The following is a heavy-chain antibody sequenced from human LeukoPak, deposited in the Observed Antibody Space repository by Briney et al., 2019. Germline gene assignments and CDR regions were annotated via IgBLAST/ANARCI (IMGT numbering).Heavy chain of an antibody. CDR3: ATDRDNSDWQKRFDS. Sequence: GGSLRLSCAASGFTFSTYWMNWYRQAPGKGLEWVGNINQDASEKNYVDSMRGRFTISRDNAKNSLHLQMNSLRAEDTAVYYCATDRDNSDWQKRFDSWGQGTLVTVSS. D-gene: IGHD2-21*02. CDR1: GFTFSTYW. J-gene: IGHJ4*02. V-gene: IGHV3-7*01. CDR2: INQDASEK.